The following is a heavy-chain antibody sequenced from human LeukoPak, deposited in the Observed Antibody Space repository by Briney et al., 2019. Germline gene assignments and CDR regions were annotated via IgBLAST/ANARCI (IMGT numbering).Heavy chain of an antibody. Sequence: SETLSLTCAVYGGSFSGSYWSWIRQPPGKGLEWIGEINHSGSTNYNPSLKSRVTISVDTSKNQFSLKLSSVTAADTAVYYCARVPSIGYYYDSSGYYCDYWGQGTLVTVSS. CDR2: INHSGST. D-gene: IGHD3-22*01. V-gene: IGHV4-34*01. CDR1: GGSFSGSY. J-gene: IGHJ4*02. CDR3: ARVPSIGYYYDSSGYYCDY.